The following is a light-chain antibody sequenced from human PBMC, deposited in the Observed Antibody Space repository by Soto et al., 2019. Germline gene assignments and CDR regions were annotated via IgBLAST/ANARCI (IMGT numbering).Light chain of an antibody. CDR2: GAS. CDR3: QQYNNWPYT. J-gene: IGKJ2*01. V-gene: IGKV3-15*01. Sequence: EIVMTQSPATLSVSPGERATLSCRASQSVNSNLAWYQQKPGQAPRLLIYGASTRATGIPARSSGSGSGTEFTLTISSLQSEDFAVYYCQQYNNWPYTFGQGTKVDIK. CDR1: QSVNSN.